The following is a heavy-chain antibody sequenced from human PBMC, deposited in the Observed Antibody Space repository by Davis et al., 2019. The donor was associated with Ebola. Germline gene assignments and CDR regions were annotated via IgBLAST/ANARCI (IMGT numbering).Heavy chain of an antibody. CDR3: ARVPTYYDFWSGYYRANGNWFDP. V-gene: IGHV4-34*01. J-gene: IGHJ5*02. CDR2: INHSGST. D-gene: IGHD3-3*01. CDR1: GGSISSYY. Sequence: SETLSLTCTVSGGSISSYYWSWIRQPPGKGLEWIGEINHSGSTNYNPSLKSRVTISVDTSKNQFSLKLSSVTAADTAVYYCARVPTYYDFWSGYYRANGNWFDPWGQGTLVTVSS.